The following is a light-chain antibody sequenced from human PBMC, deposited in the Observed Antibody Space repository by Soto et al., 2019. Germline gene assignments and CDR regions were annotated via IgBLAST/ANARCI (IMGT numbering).Light chain of an antibody. CDR1: QSVGSN. Sequence: EIVMTQSPGTLSVSPGERATLSCRASQSVGSNLVWYQQKPGQAPRLLIYGASTRASGIPARFSGSGSGTEFTLTISSLQSEDFAVYSCQQFSDWPRSFGLGTKLEI. J-gene: IGKJ2*01. CDR3: QQFSDWPRS. V-gene: IGKV3-15*01. CDR2: GAS.